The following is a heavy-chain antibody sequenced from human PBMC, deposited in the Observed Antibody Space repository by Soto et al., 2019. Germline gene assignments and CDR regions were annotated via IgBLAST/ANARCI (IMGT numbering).Heavy chain of an antibody. CDR3: ARHYSSSYYYYYGMDV. CDR1: GYSFTSYW. J-gene: IGHJ6*02. V-gene: IGHV5-51*01. CDR2: IYPGDSDT. D-gene: IGHD6-6*01. Sequence: PGESLKISCKGSGYSFTSYWIVRVRQMPGKGLEWMGIIYPGDSDTRYSPSFQGQVTISADKSISTAYLQWSSLKASDTAMYYCARHYSSSYYYYYGMDVWGQGTTVTVSS.